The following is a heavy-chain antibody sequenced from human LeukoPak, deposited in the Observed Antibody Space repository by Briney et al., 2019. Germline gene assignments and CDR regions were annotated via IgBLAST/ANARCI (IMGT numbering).Heavy chain of an antibody. CDR2: IYYSGST. CDR1: GRSISSYY. V-gene: IGHV4-59*01. Sequence: SETLSLTCTVSGRSISSYYWSWIRQPPGKGLEWIGYIYYSGSTNYNPSLKSRVTISVDTSMTQFSLKLSSVTAADTAVYYCARVDGYSSSWYVDYWGQGTLVTVSS. D-gene: IGHD6-13*01. CDR3: ARVDGYSSSWYVDY. J-gene: IGHJ4*02.